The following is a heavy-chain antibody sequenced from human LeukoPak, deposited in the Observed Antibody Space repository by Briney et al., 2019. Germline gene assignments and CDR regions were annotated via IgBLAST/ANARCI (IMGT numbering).Heavy chain of an antibody. Sequence: SGTLSLTCTVSGGSISSSSYYWGWIRQPPGKGLEWIGSIYYSGSTYYNPSLKSRVTISLDTSKNQFSLKLSSVTAADTALYYCARYHSGYDDYWGQGTLVTVSS. CDR1: GGSISSSSYY. CDR3: ARYHSGYDDY. D-gene: IGHD5-12*01. J-gene: IGHJ4*02. CDR2: IYYSGST. V-gene: IGHV4-39*07.